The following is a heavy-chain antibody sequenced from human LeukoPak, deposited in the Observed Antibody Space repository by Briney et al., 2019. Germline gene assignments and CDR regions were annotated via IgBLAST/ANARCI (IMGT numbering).Heavy chain of an antibody. V-gene: IGHV3-21*01. CDR3: ARDPDSSGRDAFDS. J-gene: IGHJ3*02. Sequence: GGSLRLSCAASGFTFSSYSMNWVRQAPGKGLEWVSSISSSSSYIYYADSVKGRFTISRDNAKNSLYLQMNSLRAEDTAVNYCARDPDSSGRDAFDSWGQGTMVTVSS. CDR2: ISSSSSYI. CDR1: GFTFSSYS. D-gene: IGHD3-22*01.